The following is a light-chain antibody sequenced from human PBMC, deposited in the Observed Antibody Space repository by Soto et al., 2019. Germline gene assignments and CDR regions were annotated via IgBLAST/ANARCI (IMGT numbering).Light chain of an antibody. Sequence: QSVLTQPASVSGSPGQSITISCTGTSSDVGRYNLVSWYQQHPGKAPTLMIYEVSKRPSGVSNRFSGSKSGNTASLTISGLQAEDEADYSCCSYAGSSTYVFGTGTKVTVL. J-gene: IGLJ1*01. CDR3: CSYAGSSTYV. CDR2: EVS. CDR1: SSDVGRYNL. V-gene: IGLV2-23*02.